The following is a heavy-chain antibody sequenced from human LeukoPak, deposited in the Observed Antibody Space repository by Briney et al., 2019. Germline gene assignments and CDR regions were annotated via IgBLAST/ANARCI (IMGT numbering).Heavy chain of an antibody. CDR1: GGTFSSYA. CDR3: AKTSAYYYDSSGLTPYYFDY. V-gene: IGHV1-69*05. J-gene: IGHJ4*02. CDR2: IIPIFGTA. D-gene: IGHD3-22*01. Sequence: SVKVSCKASGGTFSSYAISWVLQAPGQGLEWMGRIIPIFGTANYAQKFQGRVTITTDESTSTAYMELSSLRSEDTAVYYCAKTSAYYYDSSGLTPYYFDYWGQGTLVTVSS.